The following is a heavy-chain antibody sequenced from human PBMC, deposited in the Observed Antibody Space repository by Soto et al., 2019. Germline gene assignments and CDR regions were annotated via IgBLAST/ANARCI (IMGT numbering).Heavy chain of an antibody. CDR1: GFTFSSYA. D-gene: IGHD1-26*01. Sequence: GGSLRLSCAASGFTFSSYAMSWVRQAPGKGLEWVSAISGSGGSTYYADSVKGRFTISRDNSKNTLYLQMNSLRAEDTAIYYCAKAPTNSGSYTFDYWGQGTLVTVSS. CDR2: ISGSGGST. V-gene: IGHV3-23*01. CDR3: AKAPTNSGSYTFDY. J-gene: IGHJ4*02.